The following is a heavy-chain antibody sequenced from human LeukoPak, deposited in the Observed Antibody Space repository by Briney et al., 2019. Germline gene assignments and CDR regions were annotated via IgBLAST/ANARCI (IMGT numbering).Heavy chain of an antibody. CDR1: GYTLTELS. Sequence: APVKVSCKVSGYTLTELSIHWVRQAPGKGLEWMGGFDPEDGETIYAQKFQGRVTMTEDTATDTAYMELSSLRSEDTAVYYCATHPLRGHNWNSVYVYWGQGTLVTVSS. D-gene: IGHD1-7*01. CDR3: ATHPLRGHNWNSVYVY. J-gene: IGHJ4*02. CDR2: FDPEDGET. V-gene: IGHV1-24*01.